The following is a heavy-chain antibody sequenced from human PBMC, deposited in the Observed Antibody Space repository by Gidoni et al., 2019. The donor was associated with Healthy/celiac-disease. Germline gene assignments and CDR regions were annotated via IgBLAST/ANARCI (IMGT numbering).Heavy chain of an antibody. CDR3: ARDYGLPYYDFWSGYYYGMDV. D-gene: IGHD3-3*01. Sequence: QVQLVQSGAEVKKPGASVKVSCKASGYTFTSYGISWVRQAPGQGLEWMGWISAYNGNTNYAQKLQGRVTMTTDTSTSTAYMELRSLRSDDTAVYYCARDYGLPYYDFWSGYYYGMDVWGQGTTVTVSS. CDR2: ISAYNGNT. CDR1: GYTFTSYG. V-gene: IGHV1-18*01. J-gene: IGHJ6*02.